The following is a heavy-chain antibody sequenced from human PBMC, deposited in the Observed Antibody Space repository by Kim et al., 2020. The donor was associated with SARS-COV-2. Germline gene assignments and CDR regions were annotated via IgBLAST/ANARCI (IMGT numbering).Heavy chain of an antibody. CDR3: AKDLGSGHSG. Sequence: NKYYADSVKGGFTISRDNSKSTLYLQMTSLRAEDTAVYYCAKDLGSGHSGWGQGTLVTVSS. J-gene: IGHJ4*02. D-gene: IGHD3-3*01. V-gene: IGHV3-33*06. CDR2: NK.